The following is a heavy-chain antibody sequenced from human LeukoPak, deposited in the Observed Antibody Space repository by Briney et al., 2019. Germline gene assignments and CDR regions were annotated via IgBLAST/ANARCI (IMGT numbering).Heavy chain of an antibody. CDR2: ISSSGSTI. J-gene: IGHJ4*02. V-gene: IGHV3-48*03. Sequence: PGGSLRLSCAAPGFTFSSYEMNWVRQAPGKGLEWVSYISSSGSTIYYADSVKGRFTISRDNAKNSLYLQMNSLRAEDTAVYYCARDHTAMVFDYWGQGTLVTVSS. CDR1: GFTFSSYE. D-gene: IGHD5-18*01. CDR3: ARDHTAMVFDY.